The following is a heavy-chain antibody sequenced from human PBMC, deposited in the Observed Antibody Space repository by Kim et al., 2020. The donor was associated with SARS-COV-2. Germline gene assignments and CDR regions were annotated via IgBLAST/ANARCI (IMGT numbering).Heavy chain of an antibody. CDR1: GYSFTSYW. CDR3: ARLKRITIFGVVIEGPFDI. D-gene: IGHD3-3*01. CDR2: IYPGDSDT. Sequence: GESLKISCKGSGYSFTSYWIGWVRQMPGKGLEWMGIIYPGDSDTRYSTSFQVQGTISADKSISTAYLQWSSLKASDTAMYYCARLKRITIFGVVIEGPFDIWGQRTMVTVSS. V-gene: IGHV5-51*01. J-gene: IGHJ3*02.